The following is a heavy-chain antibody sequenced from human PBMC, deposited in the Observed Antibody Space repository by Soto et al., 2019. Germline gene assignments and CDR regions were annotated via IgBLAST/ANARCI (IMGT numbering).Heavy chain of an antibody. V-gene: IGHV4-34*01. CDR3: ARGLGTFDP. Sequence: SETLSLTCAVYGGSFSGYYWSWIRQPPGKGLEWIGEIHHSGRTSYSPSLKSRVTTSVDTSKDQFSLKLSSVTAADAAVYYCARGLGTFDPWGQGTLVTVSS. D-gene: IGHD3-10*01. CDR2: IHHSGRT. J-gene: IGHJ5*02. CDR1: GGSFSGYY.